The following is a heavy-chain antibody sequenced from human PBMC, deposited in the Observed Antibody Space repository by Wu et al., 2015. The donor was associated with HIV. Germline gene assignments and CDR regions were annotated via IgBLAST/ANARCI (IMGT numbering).Heavy chain of an antibody. CDR1: GYTFTDYY. CDR2: INPNSGGT. Sequence: QVQLVQSGAEVKKPGASVKVSCKASGYTFTDYYMHWVRQAPGQGLEWMGWINPNSGGTNYAQKFQGRVTMTRDTSISTAYMELSSLRSEDTAVYYCARDRGASSSWYDGSGWFDPWATEPSSPSPQ. V-gene: IGHV1-2*02. CDR3: ARDRGASSSWYDGSGWFDP. D-gene: IGHD6-13*01. J-gene: IGHJ5*02.